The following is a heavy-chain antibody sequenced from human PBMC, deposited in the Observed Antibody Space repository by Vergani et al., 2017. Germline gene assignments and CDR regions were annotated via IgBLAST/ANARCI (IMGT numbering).Heavy chain of an antibody. D-gene: IGHD3-22*01. CDR1: GYTFTGYY. CDR3: ARDGEDYYDSSGPSGY. Sequence: QVQLVQSGAEVKKPGASVKVSCKASGYTFTGYYMHWLLQAPGQGLEWMGWINPNSGGTNYAQKFQGRVTMTRDTSISTAYMELSRLRSDDTAVYYCARDGEDYYDSSGPSGYWGQGTLVTVSS. J-gene: IGHJ4*02. V-gene: IGHV1-2*02. CDR2: INPNSGGT.